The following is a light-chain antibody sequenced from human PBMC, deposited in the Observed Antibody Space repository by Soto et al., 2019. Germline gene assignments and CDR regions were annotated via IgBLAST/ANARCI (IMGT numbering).Light chain of an antibody. Sequence: DIQMTQSPSTLSGSVGDGVTITCRASQTISSWLAWYQQKPGKAPKLLIYKASTLKSGVPSRFSGSGSGTEFTLTISSLQSEDFAVYYCQQYNNWPPWTFGQGTKVDIK. CDR2: KAS. J-gene: IGKJ1*01. V-gene: IGKV1-5*03. CDR1: QTISSW. CDR3: QQYNNWPPWT.